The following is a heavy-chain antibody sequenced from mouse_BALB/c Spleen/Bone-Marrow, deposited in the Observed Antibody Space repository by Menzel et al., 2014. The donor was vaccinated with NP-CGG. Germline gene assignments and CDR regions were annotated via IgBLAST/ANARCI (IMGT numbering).Heavy chain of an antibody. CDR2: ISSVGIYT. D-gene: IGHD2-3*01. Sequence: EVMLVESGGGLVKPGGSLKLSCAASGFTFSSYNMSWVRQTPEKRLEWVATISSVGIYTYYPDSVKGRFTISRDNAKNTLYLQMSSLKSEDTAMYYCTRDLYDGYSYYAMDYWGQGTSVTVSS. CDR3: TRDLYDGYSYYAMDY. J-gene: IGHJ4*01. CDR1: GFTFSSYN. V-gene: IGHV5-6-4*01.